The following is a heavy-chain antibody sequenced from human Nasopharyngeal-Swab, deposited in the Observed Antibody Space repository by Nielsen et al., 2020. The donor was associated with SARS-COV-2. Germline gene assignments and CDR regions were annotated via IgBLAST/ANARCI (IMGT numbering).Heavy chain of an antibody. J-gene: IGHJ4*02. CDR3: ASLKPGYGSGIKSDY. V-gene: IGHV1-2*06. D-gene: IGHD6-19*01. CDR2: INPNSGGT. Sequence: WVRQAPGQGLEWMGRINPNSGGTNYAQKFQGRVTMTRDTSISTAYMELSRLRSDDTAVYYCASLKPGYGSGIKSDYWGQGTLVTVSS.